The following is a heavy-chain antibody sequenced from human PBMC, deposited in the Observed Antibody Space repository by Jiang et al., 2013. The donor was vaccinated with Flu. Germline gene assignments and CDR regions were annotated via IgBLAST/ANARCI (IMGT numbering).Heavy chain of an antibody. CDR2: INSDGRST. J-gene: IGHJ2*01. V-gene: IGHV3-74*03. CDR3: ARDGGHGTPYWYFDL. CDR1: GFSLSSYW. Sequence: VQLVESGGGVVQPGGSLRLACAASGFSLSSYWMHWVRQAPEKGLVWVARINSDGRSTTYADSVKGRFTISRDNAKNTLYVQMNSLRVEDAAVYYCARDGGHGTPYWYFDLWGRGTPVTVSS. D-gene: IGHD2-15*01.